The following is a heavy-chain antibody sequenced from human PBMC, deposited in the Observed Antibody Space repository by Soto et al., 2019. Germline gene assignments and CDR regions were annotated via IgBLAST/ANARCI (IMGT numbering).Heavy chain of an antibody. CDR3: AKDPRDDFWSGYTIYYYYYGMDV. V-gene: IGHV3-23*01. CDR1: GFTFSSYA. Sequence: EVQLLESGGGLVQPGGSLRLSCAASGFTFSSYAMSWVRQAPGKGLEWVSAISGSGGSTYYADSVKGRFTISRDNSKNTLYLQMNSLRAEDTAVYYCAKDPRDDFWSGYTIYYYYYGMDVWGQGTTVTVSS. J-gene: IGHJ6*02. CDR2: ISGSGGST. D-gene: IGHD3-3*01.